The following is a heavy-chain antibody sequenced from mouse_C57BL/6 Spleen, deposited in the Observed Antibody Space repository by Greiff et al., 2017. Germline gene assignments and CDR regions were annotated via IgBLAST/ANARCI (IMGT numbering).Heavy chain of an antibody. Sequence: EVMLVESEGGLVQPGSSMKLSCTASGFTFSDYYMAWVRQVPEKGLEWVANINYDGSSTYYLDSLKSRFIISRDNAKNILYLQMSSLKSEDTATYYCAREGDTTVVDYYAMDYWGQGTSVTVSS. CDR2: INYDGSST. V-gene: IGHV5-16*01. CDR1: GFTFSDYY. D-gene: IGHD1-1*01. CDR3: AREGDTTVVDYYAMDY. J-gene: IGHJ4*01.